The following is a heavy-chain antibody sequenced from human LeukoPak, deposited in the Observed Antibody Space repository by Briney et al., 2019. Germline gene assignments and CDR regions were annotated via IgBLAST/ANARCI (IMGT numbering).Heavy chain of an antibody. D-gene: IGHD2-2*01. CDR1: GFTFSSYG. Sequence: GGSLRLSCAASGFTFSSYGMHWVRQAPGKGLEWVAFIRYDGSNKYYADSVKGRFTISRDNSKNTLYLQMNSLRAEDTAVYYCAKYEAEVVPAAIDYYYYYMDVWGKGTTVTVSS. CDR3: AKYEAEVVPAAIDYYYYYMDV. V-gene: IGHV3-30*02. CDR2: IRYDGSNK. J-gene: IGHJ6*03.